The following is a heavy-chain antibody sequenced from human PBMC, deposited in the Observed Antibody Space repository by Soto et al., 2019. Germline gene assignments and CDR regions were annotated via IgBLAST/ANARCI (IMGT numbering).Heavy chain of an antibody. J-gene: IGHJ4*02. D-gene: IGHD2-8*02. Sequence: ASVKVSCKASGYTFNGYGISWVRQAPGQGLEWMGWISAYNGNTNYAQKLQGRVTMTTDTSTSTAYMELRSLRSDDTAVYYCARDLVAGLFDYWGQGTLVTVSS. CDR1: GYTFNGYG. V-gene: IGHV1-18*01. CDR3: ARDLVAGLFDY. CDR2: ISAYNGNT.